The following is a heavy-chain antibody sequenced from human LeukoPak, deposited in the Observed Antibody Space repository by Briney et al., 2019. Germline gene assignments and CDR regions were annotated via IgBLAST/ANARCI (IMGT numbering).Heavy chain of an antibody. CDR1: GYTLTELS. V-gene: IGHV1-24*01. CDR3: ATARGYSYGFDY. CDR2: FDPEDGET. Sequence: ASVTVSCKVSGYTLTELSMHWVRQAPGKGLEWMGGFDPEDGETIYAQKFQGRVTMAEDTSTDTDYMELSSLRSEDTAVYYCATARGYSYGFDYWGQGTLVTVSS. D-gene: IGHD5-18*01. J-gene: IGHJ4*02.